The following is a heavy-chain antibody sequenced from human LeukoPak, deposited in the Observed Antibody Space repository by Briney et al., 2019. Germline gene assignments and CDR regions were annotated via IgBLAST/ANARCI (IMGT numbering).Heavy chain of an antibody. V-gene: IGHV1-2*06. D-gene: IGHD3-22*01. CDR3: ASGNYYDSSDYYYFRT. J-gene: IGHJ5*02. CDR2: INPNSGGT. Sequence: GASVKVSCKASGYTFTGYYMHWVRQAPGQGLEWMGRINPNSGGTNYAQKFQGRVTLTRDTSISTAYMELGRLRSDDTAVCYCASGNYYDSSDYYYFRTWGQGTLVTVSS. CDR1: GYTFTGYY.